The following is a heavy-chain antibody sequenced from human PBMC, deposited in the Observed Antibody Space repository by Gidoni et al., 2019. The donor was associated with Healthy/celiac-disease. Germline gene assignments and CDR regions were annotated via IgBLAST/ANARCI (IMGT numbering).Heavy chain of an antibody. CDR3: ARTYGRGSYQFDY. CDR1: GGSIRSSSYH. CDR2: IYYSGST. V-gene: IGHV4-39*01. D-gene: IGHD1-26*01. J-gene: IGHJ4*02. Sequence: QLQLQESGPGLVKPSETLSLPCTVSGGSIRSSSYHWGWIRQPPGKGLEWIGSIYYSGSTYYNPSLKSRVTIPVDTSKNQFSLKLSSVTAADTAVYYCARTYGRGSYQFDYWGQGTLVTVSS.